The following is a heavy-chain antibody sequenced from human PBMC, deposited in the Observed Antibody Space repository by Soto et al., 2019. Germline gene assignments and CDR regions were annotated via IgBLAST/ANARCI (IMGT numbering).Heavy chain of an antibody. CDR1: GFTLSDYY. CDR3: ARVSAAAGSYAMDV. V-gene: IGHV3-11*01. Sequence: PGGSLRLSCAASGFTLSDYYMTWIRQAPGKGLEWISYISSSGGTIYHADSVKGRFTISRDNAKKSLDLQMNSLRAEDTAVYYCARVSAAAGSYAMDVWGQGTTVTVSS. D-gene: IGHD6-13*01. CDR2: ISSSGGTI. J-gene: IGHJ6*02.